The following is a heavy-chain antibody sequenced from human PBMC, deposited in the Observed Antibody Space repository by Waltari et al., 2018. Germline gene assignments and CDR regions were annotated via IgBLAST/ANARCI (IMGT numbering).Heavy chain of an antibody. J-gene: IGHJ6*02. CDR1: GFPLGIVW. CDR3: ARDWRNLGMDV. V-gene: IGHV3-74*01. D-gene: IGHD3-3*01. Sequence: EVQMVESGGGLVQPGGSLRLSCEASGFPLGIVWVYWVRQGPGKGLVYVSVRDGDGTRTRYADSVRGRVTISRDNAKNAVYLQMTSLRDEDTALYYCARDWRNLGMDVWGQGTTVTVSS. CDR2: RDGDGTRT.